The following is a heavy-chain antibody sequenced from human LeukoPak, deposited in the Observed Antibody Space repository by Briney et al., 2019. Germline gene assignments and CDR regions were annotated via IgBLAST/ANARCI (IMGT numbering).Heavy chain of an antibody. D-gene: IGHD2-15*01. J-gene: IGHJ4*02. V-gene: IGHV1-2*02. CDR3: ARPVLGDGTVAAQFEH. CDR2: INPNSGGT. Sequence: ASVKVSCKASGYTFTGYYMHWVRQDPGQGLERMGWINPNSGGTKYAQKFQGRVTMTRDTSISTAYMELSRLRSDDTAVYYCARPVLGDGTVAAQFEHWGQGTLVTVSS. CDR1: GYTFTGYY.